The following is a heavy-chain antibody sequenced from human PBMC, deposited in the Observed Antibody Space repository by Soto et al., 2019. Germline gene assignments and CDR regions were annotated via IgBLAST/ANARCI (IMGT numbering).Heavy chain of an antibody. CDR2: IYYSGST. D-gene: IGHD3-3*01. CDR1: GGSISSYY. V-gene: IGHV4-59*12. Sequence: TCTVSGGSISSYYWSWIRQPPGKGLEWIGYIYYSGSTNYNPSLKSRVTISVDTSKNQFSLELSSVTAADTAVYYCARGRSSIFGVVTKFYYYGMDVWGQGTTVTVSS. J-gene: IGHJ6*02. CDR3: ARGRSSIFGVVTKFYYYGMDV.